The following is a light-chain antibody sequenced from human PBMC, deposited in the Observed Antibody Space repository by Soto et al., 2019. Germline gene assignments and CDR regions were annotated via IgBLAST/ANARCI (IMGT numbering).Light chain of an antibody. V-gene: IGLV2-14*01. CDR1: SSDVGGYNY. CDR2: DVS. Sequence: QSVLTQPASVSGSPGQSITISCTGTSSDVGGYNYVSWYQQHPGKAPKLMIYDVSNRPSGVSNRFSGSKSGNTASLTISGLQAEDEADYYCSSYTGSSTYVFGTGIKVTVL. J-gene: IGLJ1*01. CDR3: SSYTGSSTYV.